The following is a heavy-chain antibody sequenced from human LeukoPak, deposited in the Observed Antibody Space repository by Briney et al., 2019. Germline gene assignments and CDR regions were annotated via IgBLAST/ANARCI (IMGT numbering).Heavy chain of an antibody. CDR2: ISGGST. D-gene: IGHD3-3*01. CDR1: GFTVSSNE. J-gene: IGHJ4*02. Sequence: GGSLRLSCAASGFTVSSNEMSWVRQAPGRGLEWVSSISGGSTYYADSRKGRFTISRDNAKNSLYLQMNSLRAEDTAVYYCARGSTPLSFYDPLGYWGQGTLVTVSS. CDR3: ARGSTPLSFYDPLGY. V-gene: IGHV3-38-3*01.